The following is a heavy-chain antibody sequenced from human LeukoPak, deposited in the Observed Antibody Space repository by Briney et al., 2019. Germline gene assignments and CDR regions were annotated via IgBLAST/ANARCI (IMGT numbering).Heavy chain of an antibody. CDR1: GFTVSSNY. Sequence: GGSLRLSCAASGFTVSSNYMSWVRQAPGKGLEWVSVTYSGGSTYYADSVKGRFTISRDNSKNTLYLQMNSLRAEDTAVYYCARDRTMVRGVIDYFDYWGQGTLVTVSS. CDR2: TYSGGST. V-gene: IGHV3-66*01. D-gene: IGHD3-10*01. J-gene: IGHJ4*02. CDR3: ARDRTMVRGVIDYFDY.